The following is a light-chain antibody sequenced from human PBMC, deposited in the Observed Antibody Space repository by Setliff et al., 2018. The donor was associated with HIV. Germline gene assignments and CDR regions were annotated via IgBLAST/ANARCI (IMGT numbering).Light chain of an antibody. J-gene: IGLJ1*01. CDR3: SSYAISNTLT. CDR2: EVR. V-gene: IGLV2-14*01. CDR1: SSDVGGYNY. Sequence: QSALTQPASVSGSPGQSITISCTGTSSDVGGYNYVSWYQQHPGKAPTLIIYEVRNRPSGVSNRFSGSKSGNTASLTISGLQAEDEADYYCSSYAISNTLTFGTGTKGTV.